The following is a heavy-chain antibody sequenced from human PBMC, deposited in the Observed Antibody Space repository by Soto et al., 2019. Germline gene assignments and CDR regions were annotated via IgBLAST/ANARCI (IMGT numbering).Heavy chain of an antibody. D-gene: IGHD3-10*01. J-gene: IGHJ6*02. CDR3: ARDTDYYGSGSYDGSYGMDV. V-gene: IGHV3-7*01. Sequence: GGSLRLSCAASGFTFSSYWMSWVRQAPGKGLEWVANIKQDGSEKYYVDSVKGRFTISRDNAKNSLYLQMNSLRAEDTAVYYCARDTDYYGSGSYDGSYGMDVWGQGTTVTV. CDR1: GFTFSSYW. CDR2: IKQDGSEK.